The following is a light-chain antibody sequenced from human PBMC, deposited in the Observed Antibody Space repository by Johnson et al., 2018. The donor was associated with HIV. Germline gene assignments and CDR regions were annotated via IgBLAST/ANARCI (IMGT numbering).Light chain of an antibody. V-gene: IGLV1-51*01. CDR3: GTWDSSLSSGGV. J-gene: IGLJ1*01. CDR1: SSNIGNNY. Sequence: QSVFTQPPSVSAAPGQKVTISCSGSSSNIGNNYVSWYQQLPGTAPKLLIYDDNKRPSGIPDRFSGSKSGTSATLGITGLQTGDEADYYCGTWDSSLSSGGVFGTGTRGTVL. CDR2: DDN.